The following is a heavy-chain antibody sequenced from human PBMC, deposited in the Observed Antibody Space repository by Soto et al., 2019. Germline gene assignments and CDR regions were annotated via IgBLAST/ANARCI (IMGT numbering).Heavy chain of an antibody. V-gene: IGHV4-34*01. Sequence: QVQLQQWGAGLLKPSETLSLTCAVYGGSFSGYYWSWIRQPPGKGLEWIGEINHSGSTNYNPSLKSRVTISVDTSKNQFSVKLSSVTAADTAVYYCARGRWVVGATGYWGQGPLVTVSS. CDR3: ARGRWVVGATGY. D-gene: IGHD1-26*01. CDR1: GGSFSGYY. CDR2: INHSGST. J-gene: IGHJ4*02.